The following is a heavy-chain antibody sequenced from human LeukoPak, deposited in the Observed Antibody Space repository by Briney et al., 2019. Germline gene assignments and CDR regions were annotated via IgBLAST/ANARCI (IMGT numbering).Heavy chain of an antibody. J-gene: IGHJ6*02. CDR2: IIPIFGTA. CDR3: ARAFWIKASNQRGYSYGSYYYGMDV. D-gene: IGHD5-18*01. Sequence: GASVKVSCTASGGTFISYAISWVRQAPGQGLEWMGGIIPIFGTANYAQKFQGRVTITADESTSTAYMELSSLRSEDTAVYYCARAFWIKASNQRGYSYGSYYYGMDVWGQGTTVTVSS. V-gene: IGHV1-69*13. CDR1: GGTFISYA.